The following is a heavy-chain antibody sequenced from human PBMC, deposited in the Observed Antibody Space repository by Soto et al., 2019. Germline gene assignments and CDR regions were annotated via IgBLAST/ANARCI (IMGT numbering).Heavy chain of an antibody. CDR3: AKDKTLGNWNYDGGVFDY. D-gene: IGHD1-7*01. Sequence: GGSLRLSCAASGFTFSSYAMSWVRQAPGKGLEWVSAISGSGGSTYYADSVKGRFTITRDNSKNKLYLQMNSLRAEDTAVYYCAKDKTLGNWNYDGGVFDYWGQGTLVTVSS. CDR1: GFTFSSYA. J-gene: IGHJ4*02. CDR2: ISGSGGST. V-gene: IGHV3-23*01.